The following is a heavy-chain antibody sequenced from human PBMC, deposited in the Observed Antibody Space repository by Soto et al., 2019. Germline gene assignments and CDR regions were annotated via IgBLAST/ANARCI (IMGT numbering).Heavy chain of an antibody. Sequence: SETLSLTCTVSGGSISSGGYYWSWIRQHPGKGLGWIGYIYYSGSTYYNPSLKSRVTISVDTSKNQFSLKLSSVTAADTAVYYCARVDSSGYLLDYWGQGTLVTVSS. CDR1: GGSISSGGYY. CDR3: ARVDSSGYLLDY. J-gene: IGHJ4*02. CDR2: IYYSGST. D-gene: IGHD3-22*01. V-gene: IGHV4-31*03.